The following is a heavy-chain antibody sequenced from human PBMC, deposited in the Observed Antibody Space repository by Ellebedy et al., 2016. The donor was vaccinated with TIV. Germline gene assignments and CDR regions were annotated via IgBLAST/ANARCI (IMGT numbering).Heavy chain of an antibody. Sequence: AASVKVSCKASGYTFTGYYMHWVRQAPGQGLEWMGWINPNSVGTNYAQKFQGWVTMTRETSISTAYMELSRLRSDDTAVYYWARDGGSYSDFDYWGQGTLVTVSS. CDR2: INPNSVGT. D-gene: IGHD1-26*01. CDR3: ARDGGSYSDFDY. J-gene: IGHJ4*02. CDR1: GYTFTGYY. V-gene: IGHV1-2*04.